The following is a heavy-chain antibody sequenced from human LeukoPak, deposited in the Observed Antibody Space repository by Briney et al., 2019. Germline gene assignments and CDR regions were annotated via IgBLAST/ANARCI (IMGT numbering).Heavy chain of an antibody. Sequence: SETLSLTCTVSGGSISSSNYNWGWIRQPPGKGLEWIGSIYYSGTTHYNPSLESRVTIPVDTSKNQFSLKLSSATAADTAFYYCARAGSVGAVLSWFDPWGQGALVTVSS. CDR3: ARAGSVGAVLSWFDP. V-gene: IGHV4-39*07. J-gene: IGHJ5*02. CDR1: GGSISSSNYN. D-gene: IGHD1-26*01. CDR2: IYYSGTT.